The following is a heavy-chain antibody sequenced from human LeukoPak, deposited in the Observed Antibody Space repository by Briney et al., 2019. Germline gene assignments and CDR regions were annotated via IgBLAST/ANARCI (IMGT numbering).Heavy chain of an antibody. V-gene: IGHV4-34*01. Sequence: SETLSPTCAVYGGSFSGYYWSWIRQPPGKGLEWIGEINHSGSTNYNPSLKSRVTISVDTSKNQFSLKLSPVTAADTAAYYCARARHYYGSGSYSGFDPWGQGTLVTVSS. J-gene: IGHJ5*02. D-gene: IGHD3-10*01. CDR2: INHSGST. CDR1: GGSFSGYY. CDR3: ARARHYYGSGSYSGFDP.